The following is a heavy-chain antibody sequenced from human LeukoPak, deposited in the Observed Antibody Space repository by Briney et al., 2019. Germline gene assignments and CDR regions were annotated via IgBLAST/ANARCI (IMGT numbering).Heavy chain of an antibody. CDR2: MSGSGGST. Sequence: PGGSLRLSCAASGFTFSSYAMSWVRQAPGKGLEWVSAMSGSGGSTYYADSVKGRFTISRDNSKNTLYLQMNSLRAEDTAVYYCAKPRYGDRRTFFDYWGQGTLVTVSS. CDR1: GFTFSSYA. D-gene: IGHD4-17*01. V-gene: IGHV3-23*01. J-gene: IGHJ4*02. CDR3: AKPRYGDRRTFFDY.